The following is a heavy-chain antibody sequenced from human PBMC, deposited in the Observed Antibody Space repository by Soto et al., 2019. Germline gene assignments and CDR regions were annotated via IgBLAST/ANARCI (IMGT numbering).Heavy chain of an antibody. D-gene: IGHD3-10*01. J-gene: IGHJ4*02. Sequence: EVQLLESGGGLVEPGGSLRLSCTASGFSFSSYAMTWVRQAPGKGLEWVSSTTDDGGRTFYADSVKGRFTISRDNSNNRVYLKMKSRRAEDTGLYYCAKGGGFGTGAYYNVAYWGQGTLVTVSS. CDR3: AKGGGFGTGAYYNVAY. CDR2: TTDDGGRT. V-gene: IGHV3-23*01. CDR1: GFSFSSYA.